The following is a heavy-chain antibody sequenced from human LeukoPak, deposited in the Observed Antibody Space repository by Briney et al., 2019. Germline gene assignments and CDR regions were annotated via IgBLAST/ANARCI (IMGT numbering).Heavy chain of an antibody. CDR2: IYTSGST. CDR1: GGSISSGSYY. Sequence: PLETLSLTCTVSGGSISSGSYYWSWIRQPAGKGLEWIGRIYTSGSTNYNPSLKSRVTISVDTSKNQFSLKLSSVTAADTAVYYCASRIIYDSSGYYGDYWGQGTLVTVSS. D-gene: IGHD3-22*01. CDR3: ASRIIYDSSGYYGDY. J-gene: IGHJ4*02. V-gene: IGHV4-61*02.